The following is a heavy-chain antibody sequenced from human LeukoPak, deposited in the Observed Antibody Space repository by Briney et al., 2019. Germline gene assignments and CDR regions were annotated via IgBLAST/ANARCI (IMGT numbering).Heavy chain of an antibody. CDR1: GYTFTSYD. D-gene: IGHD6-13*01. J-gene: IGHJ5*02. Sequence: GASVKVSCKASGYTFTSYDINWVRQATGQGLEWMGWMNPNSGNTGYAQKFQGRVTMTRNTSISTAYMELSSLRSEDTAVYYCASERGPSSSWYRQGFDPWGQGTLVTVSS. CDR2: MNPNSGNT. CDR3: ASERGPSSSWYRQGFDP. V-gene: IGHV1-8*01.